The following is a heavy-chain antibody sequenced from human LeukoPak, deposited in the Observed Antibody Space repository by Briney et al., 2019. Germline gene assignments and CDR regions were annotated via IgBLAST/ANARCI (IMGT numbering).Heavy chain of an antibody. CDR1: GYSFTGYY. V-gene: IGHV1-2*02. J-gene: IGHJ6*03. D-gene: IGHD1-14*01. CDR3: ASGPFLTFDHTPEGYYHYYMDV. Sequence: ASVKVSCKASGYSFTGYYMHWVRQAPGQGLEWMGWINPNSGGTNYAQKFQGRLTITADASTSTAYMELSSLRSEDTAVYYCASGPFLTFDHTPEGYYHYYMDVWGTGTTVTTSS. CDR2: INPNSGGT.